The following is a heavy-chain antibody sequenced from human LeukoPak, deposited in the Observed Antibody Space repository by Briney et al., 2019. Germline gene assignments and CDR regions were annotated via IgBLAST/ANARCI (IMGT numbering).Heavy chain of an antibody. CDR2: ISSSSSYL. J-gene: IGHJ4*02. CDR1: GFTFSSYS. D-gene: IGHD2-2*01. CDR3: ARDLGSVVPLYYFDY. V-gene: IGHV3-21*01. Sequence: PGGSLRLSCAASGFTFSSYSMNWVRQAPGKGLEWVSSISSSSSYLYYADSGKGRFTIARYNAKNSLYLQMNSLRAEDTAVYYCARDLGSVVPLYYFDYWGQGTLVTVSS.